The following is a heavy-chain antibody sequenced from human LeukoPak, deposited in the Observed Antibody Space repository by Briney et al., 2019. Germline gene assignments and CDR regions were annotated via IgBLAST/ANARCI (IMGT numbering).Heavy chain of an antibody. D-gene: IGHD6-13*01. Sequence: ASVKVSCKASGYTFTSYGISWVRQAPGQGLEWMGWISAYNGNTNYAQKLQGRVTMTTDTSTSTAYMELRSLGSDDTAVYYCARDSEYWAAAGTGGPFFDYWGQGTLVTVSS. CDR2: ISAYNGNT. V-gene: IGHV1-18*01. CDR1: GYTFTSYG. J-gene: IGHJ4*02. CDR3: ARDSEYWAAAGTGGPFFDY.